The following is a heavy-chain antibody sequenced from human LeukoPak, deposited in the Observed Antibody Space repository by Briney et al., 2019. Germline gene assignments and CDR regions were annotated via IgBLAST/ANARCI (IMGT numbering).Heavy chain of an antibody. J-gene: IGHJ5*02. CDR3: ARRKMVYRQGDWFDP. CDR2: INPGDSDT. D-gene: IGHD2-8*01. Sequence: GESLKISCKGSGYSFTSYWIGWVRQMPGKGLEWMGIINPGDSDTRYSPSFQGQVTILVDKSISTAYLQWSSLKASDTAIYYCARRKMVYRQGDWFDPWGQGTLVTVSS. V-gene: IGHV5-51*01. CDR1: GYSFTSYW.